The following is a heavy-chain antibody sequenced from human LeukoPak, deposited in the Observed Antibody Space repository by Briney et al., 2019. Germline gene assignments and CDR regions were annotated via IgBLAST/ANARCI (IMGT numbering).Heavy chain of an antibody. Sequence: GGSPRLSCAASGFTFSSYWMHWVRQAPGKGLVWVSRINSDGSSTSYADPVKGRFTISRDNAKNTLYLQMNSLRAEDTAVYYCARVAGGSSPYYFDYWGRGTLVTVSS. D-gene: IGHD6-13*01. V-gene: IGHV3-74*01. CDR2: INSDGSST. CDR3: ARVAGGSSPYYFDY. J-gene: IGHJ4*02. CDR1: GFTFSSYW.